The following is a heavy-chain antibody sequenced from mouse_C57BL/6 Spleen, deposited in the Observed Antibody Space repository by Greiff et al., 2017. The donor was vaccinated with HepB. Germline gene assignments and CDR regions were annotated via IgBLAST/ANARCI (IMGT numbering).Heavy chain of an antibody. CDR3: AREGVRRGDYFDY. CDR1: GYAFSSYW. V-gene: IGHV1-80*01. J-gene: IGHJ2*01. CDR2: IYPGDGDT. Sequence: VQLQQSGAELVKPGASVKISCKASGYAFSSYWMNWVKQRPGKGLEWIGQIYPGDGDTNYNGKFKGQATLTADKSSSTAYMQLSSLTSEDSAVYFCAREGVRRGDYFDYWGQGTTLTVSS. D-gene: IGHD2-14*01.